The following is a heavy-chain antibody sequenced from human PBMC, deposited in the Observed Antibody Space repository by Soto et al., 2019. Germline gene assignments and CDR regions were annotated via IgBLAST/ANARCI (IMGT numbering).Heavy chain of an antibody. CDR3: VKDRGWSSADLEY. CDR2: MSYDGSSK. CDR1: GFNFSSFG. D-gene: IGHD6-19*01. J-gene: IGHJ4*02. V-gene: IGHV3-30*18. Sequence: QVQLVESGGGVVQPGSSLRLSCAASGFNFSSFGRHWVRQAPGKGLEWVALMSYDGSSKYYQDSLKGRFTISRDKSKNTLYLQMSSLRVEDTAVYYCVKDRGWSSADLEYWGQGTLVTVSS.